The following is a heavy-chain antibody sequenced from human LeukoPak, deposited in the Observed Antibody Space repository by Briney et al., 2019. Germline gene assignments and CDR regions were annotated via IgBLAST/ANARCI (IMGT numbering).Heavy chain of an antibody. J-gene: IGHJ3*02. V-gene: IGHV3-48*03. D-gene: IGHD2-21*02. CDR3: ARDRSKVTAYDDALDI. CDR2: ISDIGTTQ. Sequence: GGSLRLSCAASGFTFSSYELNWVRQAPGKGLEWVSYISDIGTTQHYADSVKGRFTISRDNAKNSLYLQMNSLTAEDTAVYYCARDRSKVTAYDDALDIWGQGTMVIVSS. CDR1: GFTFSSYE.